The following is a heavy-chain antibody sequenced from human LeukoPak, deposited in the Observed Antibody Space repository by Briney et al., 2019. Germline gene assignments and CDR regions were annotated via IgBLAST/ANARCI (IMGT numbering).Heavy chain of an antibody. J-gene: IGHJ4*02. D-gene: IGHD3-10*01. CDR1: GGSISSSTYY. CDR3: AGLDYYDSGSYSQFEY. V-gene: IGHV4-39*01. Sequence: PSETLSLTCTVSGGSISSSTYYWGWIRHPPGKGLEWIGNIYYRGSTNYNPSLKSRVTISVDTSKNQFSLKLSSVNAADTAVYYCAGLDYYDSGSYSQFEYWGQGALVTVSS. CDR2: IYYRGST.